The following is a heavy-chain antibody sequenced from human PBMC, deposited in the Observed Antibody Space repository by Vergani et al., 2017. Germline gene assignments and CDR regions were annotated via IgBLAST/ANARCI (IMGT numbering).Heavy chain of an antibody. CDR3: ARGSNLYDFWSGYSFDY. CDR1: GGSISSGSYY. CDR2: IYYSGST. V-gene: IGHV4-31*03. J-gene: IGHJ4*02. Sequence: QVQLQESGPGLVKPSQTLSLTCTVSGGSISSGSYYWSWIRQHPGKGLEWIGYIYYSGSTYYNPSLKSRVTISVDTSKNQFSLKLSSVTAADTAVYYCARGSNLYDFWSGYSFDYWGQGTLVTVSS. D-gene: IGHD3-3*01.